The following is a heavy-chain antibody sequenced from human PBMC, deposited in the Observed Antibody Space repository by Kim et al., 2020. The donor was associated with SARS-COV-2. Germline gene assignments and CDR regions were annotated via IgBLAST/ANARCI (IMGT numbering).Heavy chain of an antibody. Sequence: SVKVSCKASGGTFSSYAISWVRQAPGQGLEWMGGIIPIFGTANYAQKFQGRVTITADESTSTAYMELSSLRSEDTAVYYCASLYYDSSGYYRHYYYYGMDVWGQGTTVTVSS. V-gene: IGHV1-69*13. CDR2: IIPIFGTA. D-gene: IGHD3-22*01. CDR1: GGTFSSYA. CDR3: ASLYYDSSGYYRHYYYYGMDV. J-gene: IGHJ6*02.